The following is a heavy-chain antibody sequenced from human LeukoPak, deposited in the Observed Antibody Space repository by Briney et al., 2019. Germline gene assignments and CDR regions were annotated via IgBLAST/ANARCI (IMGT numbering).Heavy chain of an antibody. Sequence: GGSLRLSCAASGFTFSSYAMSWVRQAPGKGLEWVSAISGSGGSTYYADSVKGRFTISRDNSKNTRYLQMNSLRAEDTAVYYCAKVSDFGDYGGFDYWGQGTLVTVSS. CDR2: ISGSGGST. V-gene: IGHV3-23*01. CDR1: GFTFSSYA. CDR3: AKVSDFGDYGGFDY. D-gene: IGHD4-17*01. J-gene: IGHJ4*02.